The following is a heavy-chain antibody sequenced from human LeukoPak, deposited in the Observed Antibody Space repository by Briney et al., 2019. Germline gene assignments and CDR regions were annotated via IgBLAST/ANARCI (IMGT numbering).Heavy chain of an antibody. J-gene: IGHJ4*02. V-gene: IGHV4-4*07. D-gene: IGHD6-13*01. CDR3: ARFSSIAAAFDY. CDR1: AGSSSIYY. Sequence: SETLSPTRIVSAGSSSIYYWTWIRQPAGKGLERIGRIYTSGSTNYNPSLKSRVTMSVDTSTHQFSLKMRSVTAAYTAVYYCARFSSIAAAFDYWGQGTLVTVSS. CDR2: IYTSGST.